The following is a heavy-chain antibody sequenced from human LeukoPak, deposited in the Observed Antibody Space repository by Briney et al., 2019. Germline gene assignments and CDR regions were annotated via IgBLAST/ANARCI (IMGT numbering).Heavy chain of an antibody. Sequence: PSEALSLTCTVSGGSISSSSYYWGWIRQPPGKGLEWIGSIYYSGSTYYNPSLKSRVTISVDTSKNQFSLKLSSVTAADTAVYYCARMIVATIRIGVYFYHGMDVRGQGTTVTVSS. CDR3: ARMIVATIRIGVYFYHGMDV. J-gene: IGHJ6*02. V-gene: IGHV4-39*07. CDR1: GGSISSSSYY. CDR2: IYYSGST. D-gene: IGHD5-12*01.